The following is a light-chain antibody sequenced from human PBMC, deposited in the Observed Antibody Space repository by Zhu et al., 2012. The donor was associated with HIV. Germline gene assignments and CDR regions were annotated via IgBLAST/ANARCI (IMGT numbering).Light chain of an antibody. J-gene: IGKJ1*01. CDR1: QSVTNDY. Sequence: EIVLTQSPGTLSLSPGDRATLSCRASQSVTNDYLAWYQQKPGQAPRLLIYGASGRATGIPDRFSGSGSGTDFILTISRVEPEDFAVYYCHQYLSSPETFGQGTKVEIK. CDR2: GAS. CDR3: HQYLSSPET. V-gene: IGKV3-20*01.